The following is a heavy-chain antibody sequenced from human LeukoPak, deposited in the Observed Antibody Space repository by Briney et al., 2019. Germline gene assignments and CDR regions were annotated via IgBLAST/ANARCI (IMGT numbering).Heavy chain of an antibody. V-gene: IGHV1-69*13. J-gene: IGHJ4*02. Sequence: ASVKVSCKASGYTFTSYGISWVRQAPGQGLEWMGGIIPIFGTANYAQKFQGRVTITADESTSTAYMELSSLRSEDTAVYYCARVWPGSGYAFDYWGQGTLVTVSS. CDR3: ARVWPGSGYAFDY. CDR1: GYTFTSYG. D-gene: IGHD5-12*01. CDR2: IIPIFGTA.